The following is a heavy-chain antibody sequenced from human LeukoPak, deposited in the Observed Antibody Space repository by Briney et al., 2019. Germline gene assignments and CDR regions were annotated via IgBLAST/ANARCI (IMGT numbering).Heavy chain of an antibody. D-gene: IGHD3-22*01. J-gene: IGHJ4*02. Sequence: QPGRSLRLSCAASGLTFSSYTIHWVRQAPGKGLEWVAVIWYDGSNKYYADSVKGRFTISRDNSKNTLYLEMNSLRAEDTAVYYCARDYYYDSSGYWDYYFDYWGQGTLVSVSS. CDR2: IWYDGSNK. V-gene: IGHV3-33*08. CDR1: GLTFSSYT. CDR3: ARDYYYDSSGYWDYYFDY.